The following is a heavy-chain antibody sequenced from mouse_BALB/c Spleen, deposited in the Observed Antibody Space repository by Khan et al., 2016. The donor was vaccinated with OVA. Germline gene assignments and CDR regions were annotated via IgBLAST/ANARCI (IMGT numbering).Heavy chain of an antibody. J-gene: IGHJ3*01. D-gene: IGHD2-1*01. V-gene: IGHV1S132*01. Sequence: QVQLQQSGAELVKPGASVKLSCKTSGYTFTSYWIQWVNQRPGQGLGWIGQIFPGTGTTYSTENFKAKATLTVDTSSSTAYMPLSSLTSEDSDVALCERGYLGNYEFAYWGQGTLVTVSA. CDR2: IFPGTGTT. CDR1: GYTFTSYW. CDR3: ERGYLGNYEFAY.